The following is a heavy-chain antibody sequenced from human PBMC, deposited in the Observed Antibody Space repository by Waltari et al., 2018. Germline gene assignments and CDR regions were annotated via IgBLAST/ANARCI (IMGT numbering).Heavy chain of an antibody. D-gene: IGHD5-12*01. CDR2: ISYTGST. CDR3: ARALVTTRIYFDY. J-gene: IGHJ4*02. Sequence: QVQLQESGPGLVKPSETLSLTCTVSGDSISSYYWSWIRQPPGKGLEWIGHISYTGSTNYNPSLKSRVTFSVDTSKNQFSLKLSSATAADTAVYYCARALVTTRIYFDYWGLGTLVTVSS. CDR1: GDSISSYY. V-gene: IGHV4-59*08.